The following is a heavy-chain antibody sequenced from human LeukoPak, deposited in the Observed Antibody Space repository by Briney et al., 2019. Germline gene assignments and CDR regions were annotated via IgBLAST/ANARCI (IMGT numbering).Heavy chain of an antibody. Sequence: EASVKVSCKASGGTFSRYAISWVRQAPGQGLEWMGGIIPIFGTANHAQKFQGRVTITADESTSTAYMELSSLRSDDTAVYYCARESGLRNWFDPWGQGTLVTVSS. CDR2: IIPIFGTA. CDR1: GGTFSRYA. CDR3: ARESGLRNWFDP. V-gene: IGHV1-69*13. J-gene: IGHJ5*02.